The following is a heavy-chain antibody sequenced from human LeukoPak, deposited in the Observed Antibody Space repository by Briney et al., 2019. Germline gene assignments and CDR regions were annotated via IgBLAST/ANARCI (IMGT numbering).Heavy chain of an antibody. CDR2: INPNSGGT. V-gene: IGHV1-2*02. J-gene: IGHJ5*02. CDR3: ARERHMGYSSGWYEEEFDP. CDR1: GYTFTGYY. D-gene: IGHD6-19*01. Sequence: GASVKVSCKASGYTFTGYYMHWVRQAPGQGPEWMGWINPNSGGTNYAQKFQGRVTMTRDTSISTAYMELSRLRSDDTAVYYCARERHMGYSSGWYEEEFDPWGQGTLVTVSS.